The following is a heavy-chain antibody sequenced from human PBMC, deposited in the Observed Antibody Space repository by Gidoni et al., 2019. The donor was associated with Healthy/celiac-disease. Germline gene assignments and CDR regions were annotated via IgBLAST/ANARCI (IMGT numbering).Heavy chain of an antibody. J-gene: IGHJ6*03. CDR1: GFTFSSYA. Sequence: EVQLLESGGGLVQPGGSLRLSCAASGFTFSSYAMSWVRQAPGKGLEWVSAISGSGGSTYYADSVKGRFTISRDNSKNTLYLQMNSLRAEDTAVYYCAKDEKPNYYYYYYMDVWGKGTTVTVSS. CDR2: ISGSGGST. V-gene: IGHV3-23*01. CDR3: AKDEKPNYYYYYYMDV.